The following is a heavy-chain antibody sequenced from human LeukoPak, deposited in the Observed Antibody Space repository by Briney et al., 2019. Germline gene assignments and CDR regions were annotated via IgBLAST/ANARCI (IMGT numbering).Heavy chain of an antibody. D-gene: IGHD3-9*01. CDR1: GFTFSSYA. CDR3: AKGHLRYFDRGNWFDP. J-gene: IGHJ5*02. CDR2: ISGSGGST. V-gene: IGHV3-23*01. Sequence: GGSLRLSCAASGFTFSSYAMSWVRQAPGKGLEWVSAISGSGGSTYYADSVKGRFTISRDNSKNTLYLQMNSLRAEGTAVYYCAKGHLRYFDRGNWFDPWGQGTLVTVSS.